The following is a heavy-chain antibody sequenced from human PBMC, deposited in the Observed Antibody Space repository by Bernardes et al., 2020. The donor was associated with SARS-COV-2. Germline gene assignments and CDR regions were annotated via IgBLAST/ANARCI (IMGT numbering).Heavy chain of an antibody. CDR3: ARADFSGWDPDYGLDV. J-gene: IGHJ6*02. CDR2: ISSNGVST. D-gene: IGHD6-19*01. V-gene: IGHV3-64*02. Sequence: GGALRLSCIASGFTFNSHAMHWVRQAPGKGLKYVAGISSNGVSTTYADSVKGRVTISRDNFKNTLYLQMGGLTPEDMGVYYCARADFSGWDPDYGLDVWGQGTTVTVSS. CDR1: GFTFNSHA.